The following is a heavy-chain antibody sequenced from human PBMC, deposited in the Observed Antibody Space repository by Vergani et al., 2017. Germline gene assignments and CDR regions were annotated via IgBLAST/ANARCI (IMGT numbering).Heavy chain of an antibody. J-gene: IGHJ4*02. CDR3: ARGIYGGLDY. CDR2: IYYSGST. V-gene: IGHV4-31*02. D-gene: IGHD4-23*01. CDR1: GFTFSSYA. Sequence: VQLLESGGGLVQPGGSLRLSCAASGFTFSSYAMSWVRQAPGKGLEWIGYIYYSGSTYYNPSLKSRVTISVDTSKNQFSLKLSSVTAADTAVYYCARGIYGGLDYWGQGTLVTVSS.